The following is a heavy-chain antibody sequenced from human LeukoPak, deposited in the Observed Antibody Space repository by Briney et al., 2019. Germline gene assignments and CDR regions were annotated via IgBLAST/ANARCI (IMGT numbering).Heavy chain of an antibody. Sequence: PGGSLRLSCAASGFTFSSYWMHWVRQAPGKGLVWVSRINSDGSSTSYANSVKGRFTISRDNARNSLYLQMKSLRVEDTAVYYCARESSEAFVNWGQGTLVTVSS. V-gene: IGHV3-74*01. J-gene: IGHJ4*02. CDR2: INSDGSST. CDR1: GFTFSSYW. CDR3: ARESSEAFVN.